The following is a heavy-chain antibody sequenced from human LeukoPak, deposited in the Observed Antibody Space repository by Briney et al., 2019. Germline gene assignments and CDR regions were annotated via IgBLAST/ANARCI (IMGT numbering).Heavy chain of an antibody. CDR2: IIPIFGTA. J-gene: IGHJ4*02. Sequence: SVKVSCKASGYTFTGYYMHWVRQAPGQGLEWMGGIIPIFGTANYAQKFQGRVTITADKSTSTAYMELSSLRSEDTAVYYCAGERGIQLWSYFDYWGQGTLVTVSS. V-gene: IGHV1-69*06. D-gene: IGHD5-18*01. CDR1: GYTFTGYY. CDR3: AGERGIQLWSYFDY.